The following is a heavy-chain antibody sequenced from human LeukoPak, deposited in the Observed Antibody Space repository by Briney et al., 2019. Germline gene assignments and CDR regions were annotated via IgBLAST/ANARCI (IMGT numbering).Heavy chain of an antibody. J-gene: IGHJ5*02. Sequence: ASVKVSCKAAGSTFSSYAISWVRQAPGQGLEWMGGIIPIFGTANYAQKFQGRVTITADESTSTAYMELSSLRSEDTAVYYGARDDRVRGVMTEVWFDHWGQGTLVTVSS. CDR2: IIPIFGTA. D-gene: IGHD3-10*01. CDR1: GSTFSSYA. CDR3: ARDDRVRGVMTEVWFDH. V-gene: IGHV1-69*13.